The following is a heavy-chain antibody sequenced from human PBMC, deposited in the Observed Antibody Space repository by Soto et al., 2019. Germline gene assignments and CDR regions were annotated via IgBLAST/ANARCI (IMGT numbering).Heavy chain of an antibody. V-gene: IGHV4-39*02. J-gene: IGHJ4*02. CDR3: ARRTNYGDYSFDY. CDR2: INYSGST. CDR1: GGSIRSSSYYY. Sequence: SETLSLTCTVSGGSIRSSSYYYWAWIRQPPGKGLKWIGSINYSGSTYKNPSLHSRVTISVDTSKNHFSLKLNSVTAADTAVYYCARRTNYGDYSFDYWGQGTLVTVSS. D-gene: IGHD4-17*01.